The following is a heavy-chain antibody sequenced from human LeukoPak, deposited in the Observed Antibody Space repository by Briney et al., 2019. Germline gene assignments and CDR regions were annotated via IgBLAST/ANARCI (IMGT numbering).Heavy chain of an antibody. CDR3: ARRAGAYSHPYDY. CDR2: ISGSGGGT. D-gene: IGHD4/OR15-4a*01. V-gene: IGHV3-23*01. Sequence: SGGSLRLSCAASGFTFSSYAMSWVRQAPGKGLEWVSAISGSGGGTYYADSVKGRFTISRDNSKNTLYLQMNSLRAEDTAVYYCARRAGAYSHPYDYWGQGTLVTVSS. J-gene: IGHJ4*02. CDR1: GFTFSSYA.